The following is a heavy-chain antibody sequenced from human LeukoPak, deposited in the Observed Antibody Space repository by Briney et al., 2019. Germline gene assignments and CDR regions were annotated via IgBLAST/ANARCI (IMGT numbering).Heavy chain of an antibody. V-gene: IGHV4-30-2*01. D-gene: IGHD3-9*01. CDR2: VYHSGST. J-gene: IGHJ4*02. CDR3: ARGNRYYDILTGYHSTYYFDY. Sequence: PSETLSLTCAVSGGSISSGGYSWSWIRQPPGKGLEWIGYVYHSGSTYYNPSLKSRVTISVDRSKNQFSLKLSSVTAADTAVYYCARGNRYYDILTGYHSTYYFDYWGQGTLVTVSS. CDR1: GGSISSGGYS.